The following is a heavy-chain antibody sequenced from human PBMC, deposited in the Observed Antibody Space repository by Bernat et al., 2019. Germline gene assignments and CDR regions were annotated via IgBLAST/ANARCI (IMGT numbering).Heavy chain of an antibody. V-gene: IGHV3-48*01. CDR3: AKTGYGGNALGY. Sequence: EVQLVESGGGLVQPGGSLRLSCAASGFTFSSYSMNWVRQAPGKGLEWVSYISRSSSTMYYADSVKGRFTISRDNAKNSLYLQMNSLRAEDTAVYYCAKTGYGGNALGYWGQGTLVTVSS. CDR2: ISRSSSTM. CDR1: GFTFSSYS. D-gene: IGHD4-23*01. J-gene: IGHJ4*02.